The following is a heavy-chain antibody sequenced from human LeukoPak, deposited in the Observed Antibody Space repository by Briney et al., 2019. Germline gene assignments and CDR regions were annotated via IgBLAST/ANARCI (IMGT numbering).Heavy chain of an antibody. CDR2: IIPIFGTA. V-gene: IGHV1-69*01. J-gene: IGHJ5*02. CDR3: ARVGGYCTNGFVLCRPTAQNNWFDP. D-gene: IGHD2-8*01. CDR1: GGTFSRYD. Sequence: SSVKVSCKASGGTFSRYDICWVGQAPGQGLEWMGGIIPIFGTANYAQKFQGRVAITADESTSTAYMELSSLSSEDTAVYYCARVGGYCTNGFVLCRPTAQNNWFDPWGQGTLVTVSS.